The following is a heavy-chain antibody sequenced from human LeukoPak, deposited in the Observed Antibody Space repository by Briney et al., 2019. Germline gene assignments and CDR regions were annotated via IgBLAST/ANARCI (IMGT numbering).Heavy chain of an antibody. D-gene: IGHD3-22*01. CDR1: GYTFTSYD. J-gene: IGHJ5*02. CDR3: ARPLRGDSSGYYYVTTILHA. V-gene: IGHV1-8*01. CDR2: MNPNSGNT. Sequence: ASVKVSCKASGYTFTSYDINWVRQATGQGLELMGWMNPNSGNTGYAQKVQGRVTMTRNTSISTAYMELNSLRSEDTAVYYCARPLRGDSSGYYYVTTILHAWGQGTLVTVSS.